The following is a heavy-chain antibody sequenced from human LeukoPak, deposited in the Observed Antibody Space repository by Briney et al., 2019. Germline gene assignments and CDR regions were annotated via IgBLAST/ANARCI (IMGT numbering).Heavy chain of an antibody. D-gene: IGHD3-22*01. J-gene: IGHJ4*02. CDR2: ISGSGGSI. CDR3: AKDRMIVVVITLFDY. V-gene: IGHV3-23*01. CDR1: GFTFSSYA. Sequence: GGSLRLSCAASGFTFSSYAMSWVRQPPGKGLEWVSAISGSGGSIYYADSVKGRFTISRDNSKNTLYLQMNSLRAEDTAVYYCAKDRMIVVVITLFDYWGQGTLVTVSS.